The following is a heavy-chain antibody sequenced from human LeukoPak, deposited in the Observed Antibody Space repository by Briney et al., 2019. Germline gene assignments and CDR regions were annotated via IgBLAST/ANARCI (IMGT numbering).Heavy chain of an antibody. Sequence: GGSLRLSCEASGFMLNVYYMSWFRLAPGKGLEWIGYISPTGSYTTYADSVRGRFTISRDNAKNLLFLQMNDLRTEDTAVYYCAKDRGFAARTIQLDFWGQGTLVTVSS. CDR3: AKDRGFAARTIQLDF. CDR2: ISPTGSYT. CDR1: GFMLNVYY. V-gene: IGHV3-11*05. D-gene: IGHD6-25*01. J-gene: IGHJ4*02.